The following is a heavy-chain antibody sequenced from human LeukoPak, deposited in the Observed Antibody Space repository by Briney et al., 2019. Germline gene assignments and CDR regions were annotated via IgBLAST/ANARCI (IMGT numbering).Heavy chain of an antibody. CDR2: ISPISTYI. CDR3: ARLRFGQIGSYYFEY. Sequence: GGSLRLSCAASGFSFSSYDMNWVRQAPGKGLEWVSSISPISTYIFYADSLKGRFTVSRDNAKNSVYLEMNSLRAEDTAVYYCARLRFGQIGSYYFEYWGQGTLVIVSP. V-gene: IGHV3-21*01. D-gene: IGHD3/OR15-3a*01. CDR1: GFSFSSYD. J-gene: IGHJ4*02.